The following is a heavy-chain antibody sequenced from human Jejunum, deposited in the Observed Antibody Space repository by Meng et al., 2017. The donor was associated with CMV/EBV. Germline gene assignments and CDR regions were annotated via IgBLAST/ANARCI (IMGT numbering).Heavy chain of an antibody. CDR2: IYYSGST. D-gene: IGHD1-26*01. CDR1: GGSISSGDYY. Sequence: PGLSQPSQTLSLTCAVSGGSISSGDYYWSWIRQPPGKGLEWIGCIYYSGSTYYNPSLKGRVTISVDTSKNQFSLNLSSVTAADTAVYYCARGQRSYSGSYPEWFDPWGQGTLVTVSS. CDR3: ARGQRSYSGSYPEWFDP. J-gene: IGHJ5*02. V-gene: IGHV4-30-4*01.